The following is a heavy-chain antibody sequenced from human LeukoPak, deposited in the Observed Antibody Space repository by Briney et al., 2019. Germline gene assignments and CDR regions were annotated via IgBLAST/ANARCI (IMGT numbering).Heavy chain of an antibody. J-gene: IGHJ3*02. CDR2: ISGSGGST. CDR3: AKETAAVYDSSGYSGLGAFDI. V-gene: IGHV3-23*01. Sequence: GGFLRLSCAASGFTFSSYAMSWVRQAPGKGLEWVSAISGSGGSTYYADSVKGRFTISRDNSKNTLYLQMNSLRAEDTAVYYCAKETAAVYDSSGYSGLGAFDIWGQGTMVTVSS. CDR1: GFTFSSYA. D-gene: IGHD3-22*01.